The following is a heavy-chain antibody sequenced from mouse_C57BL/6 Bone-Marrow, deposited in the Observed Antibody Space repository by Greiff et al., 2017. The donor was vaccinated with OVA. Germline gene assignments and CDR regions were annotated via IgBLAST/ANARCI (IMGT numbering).Heavy chain of an antibody. V-gene: IGHV1-59*01. CDR2: IDPSDSYT. CDR3: ARSSPFTTP. Sequence: QVQLKQPGAELVRPGTSVKLSCKASGYTFTSYWMHWVKQRPGQGLEWIGVIDPSDSYTNYNQKFKGKATLTVDTSSSTAYMQLSSLTSEDSAVYYCARSSPFTTPWGQGTTLTVSS. CDR1: GYTFTSYW. D-gene: IGHD2-12*01. J-gene: IGHJ2*01.